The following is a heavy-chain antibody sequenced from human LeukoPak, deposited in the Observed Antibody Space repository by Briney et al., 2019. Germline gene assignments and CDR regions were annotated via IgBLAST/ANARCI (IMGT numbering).Heavy chain of an antibody. CDR3: ARGDYPNYYGMDV. D-gene: IGHD4-17*01. J-gene: IGHJ6*02. CDR2: ISSNGGST. V-gene: IGHV3-64*01. CDR1: GFTFSSYA. Sequence: GGSLRLSRAASGFTFSSYAMHWVRQAPGKGLEYVSAISSNGGSTYYANSVKGRFTISRDNSKNTLYLQMGSLRAEDMAVYYCARGDYPNYYGMDVWGQGTTVTVSS.